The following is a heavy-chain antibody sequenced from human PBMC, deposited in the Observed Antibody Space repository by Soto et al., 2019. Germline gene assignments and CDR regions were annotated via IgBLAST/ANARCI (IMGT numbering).Heavy chain of an antibody. J-gene: IGHJ6*02. CDR3: VTQGIDYLHGLVDV. CDR1: SGPDRSHN. Sequence: QVQLQQSGPRLVKPSETLSLTCTVSSGPDRSHNWGWIRQPPGRGLEWIGYVYYTGDTAYNPSLRGRVTISADTATNDISLTLNSVTAADTAVYYSVTQGIDYLHGLVDVWGQGFTVSVSS. D-gene: IGHD4-17*01. CDR2: VYYTGDT. V-gene: IGHV4-59*08.